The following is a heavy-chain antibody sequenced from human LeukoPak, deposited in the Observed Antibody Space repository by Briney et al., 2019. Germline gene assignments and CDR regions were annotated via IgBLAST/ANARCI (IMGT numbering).Heavy chain of an antibody. CDR1: GGSFSGYY. Sequence: PSETLSLTCAVYGGSFSGYYWSWIRQPPGKGLEWIGEINHSGSTNYNPSLKSRVTISVDTSKNQFSLKLSSVTAADTAVYYCARGTARFNWGQGTLVIVSS. V-gene: IGHV4-34*01. CDR3: ARGTARFN. J-gene: IGHJ4*02. CDR2: INHSGST.